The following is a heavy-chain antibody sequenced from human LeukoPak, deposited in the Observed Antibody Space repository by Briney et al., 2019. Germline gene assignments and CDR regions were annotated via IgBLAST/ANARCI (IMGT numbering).Heavy chain of an antibody. CDR1: GASIRHYY. CDR3: AKEGAAPGPDFDY. J-gene: IGHJ4*02. CDR2: IVPSGST. V-gene: IGHV4-4*07. D-gene: IGHD6-13*01. Sequence: PSETLSLTCNVSGASIRHYYWSWIRQPAGKGLEWIGRIVPSGSTDYNPSLKSRVTMSVGTSKSQFSLKLNSVTAADTAVYYCAKEGAAPGPDFDYWGQGTLVIVSS.